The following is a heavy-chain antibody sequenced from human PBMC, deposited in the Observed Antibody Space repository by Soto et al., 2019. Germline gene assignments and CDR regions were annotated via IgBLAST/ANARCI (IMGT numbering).Heavy chain of an antibody. Sequence: SETLSLTCTVSGGSISSYYWSWIRQPPGKGLEWIGYIYYSGSTNYNPSLKSRVTISVDTSKNQFSLKLSSVTAADTAVYYCARGGGTAMSRGYYYYYAMDVWGQGTTVTVSS. J-gene: IGHJ6*02. CDR3: ARGGGTAMSRGYYYYYAMDV. V-gene: IGHV4-59*01. CDR2: IYYSGST. CDR1: GGSISSYY. D-gene: IGHD5-18*01.